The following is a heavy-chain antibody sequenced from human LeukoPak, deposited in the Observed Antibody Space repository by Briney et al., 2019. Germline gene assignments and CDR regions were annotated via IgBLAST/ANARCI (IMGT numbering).Heavy chain of an antibody. J-gene: IGHJ4*02. Sequence: GGSLRLSCAASGFTFSSYSMNWVRQAPGKGLEWVSSISSSSSYIYYADSVKGRFTISRDNAKNSLYLQMNSLRAEDTAVYYCARDWDLPVYYFDYWGQGTLVTVSS. CDR3: ARDWDLPVYYFDY. D-gene: IGHD1-26*01. CDR2: ISSSSSYI. CDR1: GFTFSSYS. V-gene: IGHV3-21*01.